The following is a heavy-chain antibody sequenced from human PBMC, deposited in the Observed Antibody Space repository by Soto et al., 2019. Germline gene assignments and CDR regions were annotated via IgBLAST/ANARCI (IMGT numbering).Heavy chain of an antibody. CDR2: ISGSGGST. Sequence: GGSLRLSCAASGFTFSSYAMSWVRQAPGKGLEWVSAISGSGGSTYYADPVKGRFTISRDNSKNTLYLQMNSLRAEDTAVYYCAKPSVATTRGWFDPWGQGTLVTVSS. J-gene: IGHJ5*02. D-gene: IGHD5-12*01. V-gene: IGHV3-23*01. CDR3: AKPSVATTRGWFDP. CDR1: GFTFSSYA.